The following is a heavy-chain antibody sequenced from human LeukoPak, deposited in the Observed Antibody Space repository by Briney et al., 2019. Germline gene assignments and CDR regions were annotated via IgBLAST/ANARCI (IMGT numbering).Heavy chain of an antibody. V-gene: IGHV1-58*01. CDR3: AARPRRPDGAFDI. Sequence: SVKVSCKASGFIFTSSAVQWVRQARGQRLEWIGWIVVGSGNTNYAQKFQERVTITRDMSTSTAYMELSSLRSEDTAVYYCAARPRRPDGAFDIWGQGTMVTVSS. CDR2: IVVGSGNT. CDR1: GFIFTSSA. J-gene: IGHJ3*02. D-gene: IGHD1-1*01.